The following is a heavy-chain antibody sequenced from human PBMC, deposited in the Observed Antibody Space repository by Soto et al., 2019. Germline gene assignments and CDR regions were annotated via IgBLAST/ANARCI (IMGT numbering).Heavy chain of an antibody. V-gene: IGHV1-3*01. CDR3: ARVKDIVLVPAAISWFDP. J-gene: IGHJ5*02. D-gene: IGHD2-2*01. Sequence: GASVKVSCKASGYTFTSYAMHWVRQAPGQRLEWMGWINAGNGNTKYSQKFQGRVTITRDTSASTAYMELSSLRSEDTAVYYCARVKDIVLVPAAISWFDPWGQGTLVTVSS. CDR1: GYTFTSYA. CDR2: INAGNGNT.